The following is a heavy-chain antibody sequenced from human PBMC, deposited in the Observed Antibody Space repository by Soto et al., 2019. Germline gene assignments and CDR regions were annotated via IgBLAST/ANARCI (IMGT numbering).Heavy chain of an antibody. D-gene: IGHD3-22*01. J-gene: IGHJ3*02. CDR2: INSGGRT. V-gene: IGHV3-66*01. Sequence: EVQLVESGGDLVQPGGSLRLSCAASGFSVSSDYMSWVRQAPGKGLEWVSLINSGGRTYYADSVQGRFSVSRDKPSNTLHLQMNSLRAEDTALYYCARDGYYSDTSGRRRRAAFDIWGLGTMVTVSS. CDR1: GFSVSSDY. CDR3: ARDGYYSDTSGRRRRAAFDI.